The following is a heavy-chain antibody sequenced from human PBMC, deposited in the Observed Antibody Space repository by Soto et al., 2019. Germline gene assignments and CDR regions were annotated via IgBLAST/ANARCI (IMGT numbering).Heavy chain of an antibody. CDR3: AKDLMRPDSRSWFHGY. CDR2: ISGSGGST. Sequence: PGGSLRLSCAASGFTFSSYAMSWVRQAPGKGLEWVSAISGSGGSTYYADSVKGRFTISRDNSKNTLYLQMNSLRAEDTAVYYWAKDLMRPDSRSWFHGYWGQGTLVTVSS. J-gene: IGHJ4*02. CDR1: GFTFSSYA. V-gene: IGHV3-23*01. D-gene: IGHD6-13*01.